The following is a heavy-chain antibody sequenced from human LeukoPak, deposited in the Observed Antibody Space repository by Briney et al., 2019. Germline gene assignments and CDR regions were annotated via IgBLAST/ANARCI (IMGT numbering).Heavy chain of an antibody. Sequence: GGSLRLSCAASGFTFSTSWMTWVRQAPGKGLEWVASINQDGGEIHYVDSVKGRFTISRDNTKNSLYLQINSLRAEDTALYYCARDSGITLLRGVIDYWGQGTLVTVSS. CDR1: GFTFSTSW. D-gene: IGHD3-10*01. CDR2: INQDGGEI. V-gene: IGHV3-7*01. J-gene: IGHJ4*02. CDR3: ARDSGITLLRGVIDY.